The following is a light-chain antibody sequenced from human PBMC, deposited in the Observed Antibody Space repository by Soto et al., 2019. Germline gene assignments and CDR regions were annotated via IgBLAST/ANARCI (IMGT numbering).Light chain of an antibody. CDR3: QSYDSSLSGPVV. V-gene: IGLV1-40*01. CDR1: SSNIGAGYD. J-gene: IGLJ2*01. CDR2: GNS. Sequence: VLTQPPSVSGAPGQRVTISCTGSSSNIGAGYDVHWYQQLPGTAPKLLIYGNSNRPSGVPDRFSGSKSGTSASLAITGLQAEDEADYYCQSYDSSLSGPVVFGGGTKVTVL.